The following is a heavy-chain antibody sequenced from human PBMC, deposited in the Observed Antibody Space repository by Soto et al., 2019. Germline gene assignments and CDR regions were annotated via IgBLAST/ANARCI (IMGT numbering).Heavy chain of an antibody. CDR3: ARDGSVTTLGGFDY. V-gene: IGHV3-33*01. Sequence: QVQLVESGGGVVQPGRSLRLSCAASGFTFSSYGMHWVRQAPGKGLEWVAVIWYDGSNKYYADSVKGRFTISRDNSKNTLDLQMNSLRAEDRAVYYCARDGSVTTLGGFDYWGQGTLVTVSS. J-gene: IGHJ4*02. CDR2: IWYDGSNK. D-gene: IGHD4-17*01. CDR1: GFTFSSYG.